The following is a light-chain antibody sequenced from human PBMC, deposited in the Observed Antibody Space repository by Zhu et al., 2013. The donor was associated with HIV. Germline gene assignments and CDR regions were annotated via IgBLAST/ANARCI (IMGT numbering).Light chain of an antibody. CDR1: QGISNY. Sequence: DIQMTQPPSSLSASVGDRVTITCRASQGISNYLAWYQQKPGEVPKLLIYTASTLQSGVPSRFSGSGSGTDFTLTISSLQPEDVATYYCQEYDSAPXTFGQGTKVEIK. CDR2: TAS. CDR3: QEYDSAPXT. J-gene: IGKJ1*01. V-gene: IGKV1-27*01.